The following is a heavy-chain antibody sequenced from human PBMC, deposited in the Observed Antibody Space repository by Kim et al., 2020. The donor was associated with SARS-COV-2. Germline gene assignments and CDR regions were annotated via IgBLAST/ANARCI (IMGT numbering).Heavy chain of an antibody. Sequence: GGSLRLSCAASGFTFSSYWMSWVRQAPGKGLEWVANIKQDGSEKYYVDSVKGRFTISRDNAKNSLYLQMNSLRAEDTDVYYCARDRDNWVPETYYYYYGMDVWGQETTVTVSS. CDR2: IKQDGSEK. D-gene: IGHD1-20*01. V-gene: IGHV3-7*03. J-gene: IGHJ6*02. CDR1: GFTFSSYW. CDR3: ARDRDNWVPETYYYYYGMDV.